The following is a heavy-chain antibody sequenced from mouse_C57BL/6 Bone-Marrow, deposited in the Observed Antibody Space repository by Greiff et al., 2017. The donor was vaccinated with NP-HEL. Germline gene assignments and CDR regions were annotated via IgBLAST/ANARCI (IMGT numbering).Heavy chain of an antibody. J-gene: IGHJ2*01. CDR3: ARGGLRWLRRTLYFAY. Sequence: VQLQQSGAELVRPGASVTLSCKASGYTFTDYEMHWVKQTPVHGLEWIGAIDPETGGTAYNQKFKGKAILTADKSSSTAYMELRSLTSEDSAVYYYARGGLRWLRRTLYFAYWGQGTTLTVSA. D-gene: IGHD2-2*01. V-gene: IGHV1-15*01. CDR1: GYTFTDYE. CDR2: IDPETGGT.